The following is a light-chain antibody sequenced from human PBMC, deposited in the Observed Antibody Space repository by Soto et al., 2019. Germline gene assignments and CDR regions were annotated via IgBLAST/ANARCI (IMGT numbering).Light chain of an antibody. CDR1: QNVRSY. V-gene: IGKV3-11*01. Sequence: EIVLTQSPATLSLSPGERATLSCRASQNVRSYLAWYQQKPGQAPRLLIHDASSRATGIPDRFGGSGSGTDFTLTISSLEPEDSAVYYCQQRTNWPTSTFGQGTRLEIK. CDR3: QQRTNWPTST. CDR2: DAS. J-gene: IGKJ5*01.